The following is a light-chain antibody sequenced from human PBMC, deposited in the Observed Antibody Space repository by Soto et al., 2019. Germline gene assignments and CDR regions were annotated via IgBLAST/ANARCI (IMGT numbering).Light chain of an antibody. J-gene: IGKJ1*01. Sequence: EIVLTHSPDTLSLSPGERASLACRASQSVSNNYLAWYQQKPGQAPKLVIYGASIRATGIPDRFSASGSGTDFPLTISRLEPEDFAVYYCQQYSRAPLTFGQGTKVDIK. CDR1: QSVSNNY. V-gene: IGKV3-20*01. CDR3: QQYSRAPLT. CDR2: GAS.